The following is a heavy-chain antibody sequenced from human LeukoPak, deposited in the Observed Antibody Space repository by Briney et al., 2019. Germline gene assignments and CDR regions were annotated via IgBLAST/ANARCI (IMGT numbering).Heavy chain of an antibody. CDR2: IYPGDSDT. V-gene: IGHV5-51*01. CDR1: WYSFTSYW. Sequence: GESLKISCKGSWYSFTSYWIGWVRQPPGKGLEWMGIIYPGDSDTKYSPSFQGLVTISADKSISTAYLQWTSLKASDTAMYYCARQIDFSTSSEVYWGQGTLVTVSS. CDR3: ARQIDFSTSSEVY. J-gene: IGHJ4*02. D-gene: IGHD6-6*01.